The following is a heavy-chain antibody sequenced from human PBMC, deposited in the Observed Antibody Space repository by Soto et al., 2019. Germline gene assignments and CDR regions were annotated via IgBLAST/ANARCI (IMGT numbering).Heavy chain of an antibody. J-gene: IGHJ4*02. Sequence: GGFLRLSCAASGFTFSSYWMSWVRQAPGKGLEWVANIKQDGSEKYYVDSVKGRFTISRDNAQNSLYLQMNSLRAEDTAVYYCASSGYSGYDKLTYFDYWGQGTLVTVSS. D-gene: IGHD5-12*01. CDR2: IKQDGSEK. CDR3: ASSGYSGYDKLTYFDY. CDR1: GFTFSSYW. V-gene: IGHV3-7*01.